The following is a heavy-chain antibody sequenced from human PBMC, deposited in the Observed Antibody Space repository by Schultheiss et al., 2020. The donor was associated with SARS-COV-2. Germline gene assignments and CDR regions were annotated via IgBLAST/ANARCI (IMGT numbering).Heavy chain of an antibody. CDR1: GGSFSGYY. V-gene: IGHV4-34*01. J-gene: IGHJ3*02. Sequence: SETLSLTCAVYGGSFSGYYWSWIRQHPGEGLEWIGHMYFSGSTYYNPSLKSRVTISVDTSKNQFSLKLSSVTAADTAVYYCARERGQRGAFDIWGQGTMVTVAS. D-gene: IGHD5-24*01. CDR3: ARERGQRGAFDI. CDR2: MYFSGST.